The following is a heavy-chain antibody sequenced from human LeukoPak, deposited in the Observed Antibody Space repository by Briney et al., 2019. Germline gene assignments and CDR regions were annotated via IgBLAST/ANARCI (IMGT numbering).Heavy chain of an antibody. D-gene: IGHD3-10*01. V-gene: IGHV3-30*02. CDR3: ANEWLHVSGSYKANN. CDR2: IRTDGSDK. CDR1: GFTFRSYG. Sequence: PGGSLRLSCAASGFTFRSYGMQGGRHAPPEGLEGGAGIRTDGSDKYHADSVKGRFTISRDNSKNTLYLQMNSLRAEDTAVYYCANEWLHVSGSYKANNWGQGTLVTVSS. J-gene: IGHJ4*02.